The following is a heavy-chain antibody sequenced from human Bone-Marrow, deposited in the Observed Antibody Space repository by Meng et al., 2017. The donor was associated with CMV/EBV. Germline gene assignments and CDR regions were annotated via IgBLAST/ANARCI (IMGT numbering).Heavy chain of an antibody. D-gene: IGHD1-14*01. J-gene: IGHJ5*02. Sequence: SETLSLTCAMYDGSFSGYYWTWIRQPPGKGLEWIGSIYYSGSTYYNPSLKSRVTISVDTSKNQFSLKLSSVTAADTAVYYCARRLPGGWFDPWGQGTLVTVSS. CDR1: DGSFSGYY. CDR3: ARRLPGGWFDP. V-gene: IGHV4-34*01. CDR2: IYYSGST.